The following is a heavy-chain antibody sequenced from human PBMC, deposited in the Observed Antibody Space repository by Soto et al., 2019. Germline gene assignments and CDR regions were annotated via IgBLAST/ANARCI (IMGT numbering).Heavy chain of an antibody. D-gene: IGHD2-2*01. CDR3: AKDSPPLGYCSSSSCFYDY. CDR1: GFTFSNYA. J-gene: IGHJ4*02. V-gene: IGHV3-23*01. Sequence: GGSLRLSCAASGFTFSNYAMSWVRQAPGQGLEWVSAISGSGDSTYYADSVKGRFTISRDSSKNTLYLQINSLTAEDTAVYFCAKDSPPLGYCSSSSCFYDYWGQGTLVTVSS. CDR2: ISGSGDST.